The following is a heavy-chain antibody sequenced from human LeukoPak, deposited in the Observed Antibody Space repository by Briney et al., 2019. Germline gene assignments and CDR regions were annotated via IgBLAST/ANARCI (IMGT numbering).Heavy chain of an antibody. D-gene: IGHD3-16*01. J-gene: IGHJ1*01. V-gene: IGHV3-7*01. Sequence: PGGSLRLSCAASGFTFSSYEMNWVRQAPGKGLEWVANIKQDGSEISYVHSVKGRFTISRDNARNSLYLQMNSLRDEDTAVYSCAREKYVTGEFFQHWGQGTLVTVSS. CDR3: AREKYVTGEFFQH. CDR2: IKQDGSEI. CDR1: GFTFSSYE.